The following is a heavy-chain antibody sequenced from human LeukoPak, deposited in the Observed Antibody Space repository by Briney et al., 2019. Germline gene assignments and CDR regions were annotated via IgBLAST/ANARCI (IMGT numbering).Heavy chain of an antibody. D-gene: IGHD3-22*01. J-gene: IGHJ4*02. Sequence: GGSLRLSCAASGFTFRRYEMNWVRQAPGKGLEWVSYIASSGRTIYYADSVKGRFTISRDNAKNSLYLQMNSLRAEDTAVYYCARANYYDISGYDYWGQGTLVTVTS. CDR2: IASSGRTI. V-gene: IGHV3-48*03. CDR1: GFTFRRYE. CDR3: ARANYYDISGYDY.